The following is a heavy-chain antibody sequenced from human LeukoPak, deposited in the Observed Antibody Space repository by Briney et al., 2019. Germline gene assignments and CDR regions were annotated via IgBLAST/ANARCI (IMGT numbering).Heavy chain of an antibody. CDR3: ARRYCTGTSCLDT. J-gene: IGHJ3*02. CDR2: IYPGDSDS. CDR1: GSSFTSYW. Sequence: GESLQISCQGSGSSFTSYWIGWVRQMPGKGLEWMGIIYPGDSDSRYSPSFQGQVTISADKSISAAYLQWSSLKASDTPMYYCARRYCTGTSCLDTWGQGTMVTVSS. D-gene: IGHD2-2*01. V-gene: IGHV5-51*01.